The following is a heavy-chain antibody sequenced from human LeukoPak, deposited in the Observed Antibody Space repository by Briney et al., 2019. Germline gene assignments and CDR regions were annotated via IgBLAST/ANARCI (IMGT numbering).Heavy chain of an antibody. J-gene: IGHJ3*02. Sequence: SQTLSLTCAISGDSVSSNSAAWNWIRQSPSRGLEWLGRTYYRSKWYNDYAVSVKSRITINPDTSKNQFSLQLNSVTPEDTAVYYCASTYYYDSSGYPGDAFDIWGQGTMVTVSS. CDR2: TYYRSKWYN. CDR1: GDSVSSNSAA. V-gene: IGHV6-1*01. D-gene: IGHD3-22*01. CDR3: ASTYYYDSSGYPGDAFDI.